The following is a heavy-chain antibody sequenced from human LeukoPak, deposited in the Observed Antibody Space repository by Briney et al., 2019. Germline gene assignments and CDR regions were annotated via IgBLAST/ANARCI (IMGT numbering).Heavy chain of an antibody. CDR1: GYSISSGYY. CDR2: IYHSGST. CDR3: ARVIAAAGTRYYMDV. J-gene: IGHJ6*03. V-gene: IGHV4-38-2*02. D-gene: IGHD6-13*01. Sequence: SETLSLTCTVSGYSISSGYYWGWIRQPPGKGLEWIGSIYHSGSTYYNPSLKSRVTISVDTSKNQFSLKLSSVTAADTAVYYCARVIAAAGTRYYMDVWGKGTTVTVSS.